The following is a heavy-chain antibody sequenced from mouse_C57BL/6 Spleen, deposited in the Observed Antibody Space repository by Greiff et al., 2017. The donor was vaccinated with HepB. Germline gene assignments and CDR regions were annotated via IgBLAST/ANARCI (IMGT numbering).Heavy chain of an antibody. CDR1: GYTFTSYW. CDR3: ARYNYGNYYFDY. J-gene: IGHJ2*01. D-gene: IGHD2-1*01. CDR2: IYPGSGST. Sequence: QVQLQQPGAELVKPGASVKMSCKASGYTFTSYWITWVKQRPGQGLEWIGDIYPGSGSTNYNEKFKSKATLTVDTSSSTAYMQLSSLTSEDSAVYYCARYNYGNYYFDYWGQGTTLTVSS. V-gene: IGHV1-55*01.